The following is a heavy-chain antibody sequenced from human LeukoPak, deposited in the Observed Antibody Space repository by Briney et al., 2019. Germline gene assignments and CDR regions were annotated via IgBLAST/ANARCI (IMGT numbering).Heavy chain of an antibody. V-gene: IGHV4-38-2*02. J-gene: IGHJ6*03. CDR2: IYHSGST. CDR1: GYSISSGYY. CDR3: ARNSVYCSGGSCYSRSYYYYMDV. Sequence: SETLSLTCTVSGYSISSGYYWGWIRQPPGKGLEWIGSIYHSGSTYYNPSLKSRVTISVDTSKNQFSLKLSSVTAADTAVYYCARNSVYCSGGSCYSRSYYYYMDVWGKGTTVTVSS. D-gene: IGHD2-15*01.